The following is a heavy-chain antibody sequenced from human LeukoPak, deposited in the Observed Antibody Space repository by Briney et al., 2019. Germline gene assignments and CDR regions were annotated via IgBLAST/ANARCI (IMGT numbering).Heavy chain of an antibody. Sequence: SETLSLTCAVYGGSFSGYYWSWIRQPPGKGLEWIGQINHSGITHYNPSLKSRVTISVDTSENQFSLKLSSVTAADTAVYYCARGRGSNSWCRGEHYYYYYMNVRGKGTTVTVSS. V-gene: IGHV4-34*01. CDR2: INHSGIT. D-gene: IGHD6-13*01. CDR1: GGSFSGYY. CDR3: ARGRGSNSWCRGEHYYYYYMNV. J-gene: IGHJ6*03.